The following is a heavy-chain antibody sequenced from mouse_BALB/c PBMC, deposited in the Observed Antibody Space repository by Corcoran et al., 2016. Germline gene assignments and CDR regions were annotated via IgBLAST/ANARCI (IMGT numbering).Heavy chain of an antibody. CDR2: ILHGSGRT. CDR1: GYTFSSYW. D-gene: IGHD1-1*01. V-gene: IGHV1-9*01. J-gene: IGHJ1*01. Sequence: QVQLQQSGAELMKHGASVKISCKATGYTFSSYWREWVKQRPGHGLEWIGEILHGSGRTNNNEKFKAKATFTADTSSNIAYMQLSSLTSEDAAVYYCARNYGSSYDWSLDFWAAGTTVTVSS. CDR3: ARNYGSSYDWSLDF.